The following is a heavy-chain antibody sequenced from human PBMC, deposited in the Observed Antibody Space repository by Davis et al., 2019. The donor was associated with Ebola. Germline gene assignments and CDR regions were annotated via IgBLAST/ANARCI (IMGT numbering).Heavy chain of an antibody. Sequence: GGSLRLSCAASGFTFSDYYMSWIRQAPGKGLEWVSYISSSGSTIYYADSVKGRFTISRDNAKNSLYLQMNSLRAEDTAVYYCAREVLWFGELTHDAFDIWGQGTMVTVSS. CDR2: ISSSGSTI. D-gene: IGHD3-10*01. CDR1: GFTFSDYY. V-gene: IGHV3-11*04. J-gene: IGHJ3*02. CDR3: AREVLWFGELTHDAFDI.